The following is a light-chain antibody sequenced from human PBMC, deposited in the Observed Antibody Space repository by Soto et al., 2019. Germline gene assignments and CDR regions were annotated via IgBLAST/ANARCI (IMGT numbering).Light chain of an antibody. Sequence: QSVLTQPASVSGSPGQSITISCTGTSSDFGRYNYVSWYQQHPGKAPKLIIYEVSNRPSGVPNRFSGSKSGNTASLTISGLQAEDEADYYCSSYTNTYTPEPDVFGGGTKLTVL. V-gene: IGLV2-14*01. J-gene: IGLJ3*02. CDR3: SSYTNTYTPEPDV. CDR2: EVS. CDR1: SSDFGRYNY.